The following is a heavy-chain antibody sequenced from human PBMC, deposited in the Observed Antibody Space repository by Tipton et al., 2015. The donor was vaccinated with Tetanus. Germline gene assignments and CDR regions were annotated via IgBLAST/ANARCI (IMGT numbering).Heavy chain of an antibody. CDR3: VSGSALDY. V-gene: IGHV3-21*01. D-gene: IGHD6-25*01. J-gene: IGHJ4*02. Sequence: SLRLSCEVSGFSFSNYKMNWVRQGPGRGLEWVSSISSTSRYINYADSVKGRFTISRGNAKNSLFLEMNSLRADDTAVYYCVSGSALDYWGPRTLITVSS. CDR2: ISSTSRYI. CDR1: GFSFSNYK.